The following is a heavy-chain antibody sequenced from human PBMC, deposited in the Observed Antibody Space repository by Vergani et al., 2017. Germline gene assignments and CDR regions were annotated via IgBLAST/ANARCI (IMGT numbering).Heavy chain of an antibody. CDR2: IRNKANDYTT. CDR1: GFNFSDHY. CDR3: VRVKGSNWNDHLYDI. D-gene: IGHD1-1*01. J-gene: IGHJ3*02. Sequence: VESGGGVVQPGGSLRLSCTASGFNFSDHYMDWVRQAPGKGLEWVGRIRNKANDYTTQYAASVKGRFTISRDDSKSYLYLQMNSLQTEDTALYYCVRVKGSNWNDHLYDIWGQGTLVTVSS. V-gene: IGHV3-72*01.